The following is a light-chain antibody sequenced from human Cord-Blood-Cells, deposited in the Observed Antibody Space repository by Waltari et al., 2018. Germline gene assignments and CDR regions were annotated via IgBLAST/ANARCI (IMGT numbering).Light chain of an antibody. CDR3: AAWDDSLSGVV. CDR2: RKN. V-gene: IGLV1-47*01. Sequence: QSVLTQPPSASGTPGQRVTIPWSGSSSNIGSNSVYWYQQLPGTAPKLLIYRKNRRPSGVPDRFSGSKSGTSASLAISGLRSEDEADYYCAAWDDSLSGVVFGGGTKLTVL. J-gene: IGLJ2*01. CDR1: SSNIGSNS.